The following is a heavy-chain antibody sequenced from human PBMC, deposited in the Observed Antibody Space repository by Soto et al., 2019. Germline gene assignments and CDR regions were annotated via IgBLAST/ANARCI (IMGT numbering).Heavy chain of an antibody. Sequence: GGSLRLSCAASGFTFSSYSMNWVRQAPGKGLEWVSSISSSSSYIYYADSVKGRFTISRDNAKNSLYLQMNSLRAEDTAVYYCARSGSGVNQYSSSHQYYYYYMDVWGKGTTVTVSS. CDR2: ISSSSSYI. J-gene: IGHJ6*03. CDR1: GFTFSSYS. D-gene: IGHD6-6*01. CDR3: ARSGSGVNQYSSSHQYYYYYMDV. V-gene: IGHV3-21*01.